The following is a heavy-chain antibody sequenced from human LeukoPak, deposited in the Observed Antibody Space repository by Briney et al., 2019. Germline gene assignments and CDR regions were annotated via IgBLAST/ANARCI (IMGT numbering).Heavy chain of an antibody. D-gene: IGHD6-19*01. CDR1: GYTFTGYY. Sequence: ASVKVSCKASGYTFTGYYMHWVRQAPGQGLEWIGWINPNSGGTNYAQKFQGRVTMTRDTSISTAYMELSRLRSDDTAVYYCARDHLHQGWMAVAANHYFDYWGQGTLVTVSS. CDR3: ARDHLHQGWMAVAANHYFDY. J-gene: IGHJ4*02. V-gene: IGHV1-2*02. CDR2: INPNSGGT.